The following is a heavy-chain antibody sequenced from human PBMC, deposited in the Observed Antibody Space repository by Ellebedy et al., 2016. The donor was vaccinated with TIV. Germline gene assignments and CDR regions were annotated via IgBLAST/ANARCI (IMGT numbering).Heavy chain of an antibody. CDR1: AFTFSSYA. J-gene: IGHJ6*03. D-gene: IGHD1-14*01. CDR2: ISGSGGST. V-gene: IGHV3-23*01. Sequence: GGSLRLXCPASAFTFSSYAMSWVRQAPGKGLEWVSAISGSGGSTYYADSVKGRFTISRDNSKNTLYLQMNSLRAEDTAVYYCAKDNVRKGNMDVWGKGTTVTVSS. CDR3: AKDNVRKGNMDV.